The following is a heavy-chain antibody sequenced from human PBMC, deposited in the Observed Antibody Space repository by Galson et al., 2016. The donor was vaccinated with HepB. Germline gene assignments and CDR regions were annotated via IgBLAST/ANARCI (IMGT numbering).Heavy chain of an antibody. J-gene: IGHJ5*02. CDR3: ATQTYYYGNNPWGWFDP. Sequence: SVKVSCKASGYTFTSYYMHWVRQAPGHGLEWMGIINPSDGSTNYAQKLQGRLTLTRDTSTSTVYMELSRLRSEDTAVYYCATQTYYYGNNPWGWFDPWGQGTLVTVSS. D-gene: IGHD3-10*01. CDR2: INPSDGST. CDR1: GYTFTSYY. V-gene: IGHV1-46*01.